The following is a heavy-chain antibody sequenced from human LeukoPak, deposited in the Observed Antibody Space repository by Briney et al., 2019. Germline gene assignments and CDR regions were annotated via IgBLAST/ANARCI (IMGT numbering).Heavy chain of an antibody. Sequence: GESLKISCMGSGYRSTSYWISGVRQMPGKGREWRGRIDPSDSYTNYSPSFQGDVTISAEKSISTAYLQWSSLKASATAMYYCASGVVCSGGSSPSFDYWGQGTLVTVSS. CDR1: GYRSTSYW. J-gene: IGHJ4*02. V-gene: IGHV5-10-1*01. CDR2: IDPSDSYT. D-gene: IGHD2-15*01. CDR3: ASGVVCSGGSSPSFDY.